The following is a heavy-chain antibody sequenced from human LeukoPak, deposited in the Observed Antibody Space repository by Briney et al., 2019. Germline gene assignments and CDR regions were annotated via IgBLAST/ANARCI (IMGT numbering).Heavy chain of an antibody. V-gene: IGHV4-59*01. CDR3: ARGGWSKDF. Sequence: SETLSLTCAVSGGSMNNMYWSWVRQPPGKGLEWIGYIHYSGNTNYSPSFKSRVILSVDTSKNQFSLKLSSVAAADTAVYYCARGGWSKDFWGQGTLVTVSS. CDR2: IHYSGNT. D-gene: IGHD6-19*01. J-gene: IGHJ4*02. CDR1: GGSMNNMY.